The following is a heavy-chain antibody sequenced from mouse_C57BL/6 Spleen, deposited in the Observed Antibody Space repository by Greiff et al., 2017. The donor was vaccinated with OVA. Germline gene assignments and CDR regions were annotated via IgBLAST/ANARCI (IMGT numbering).Heavy chain of an antibody. CDR2: IYPRDGST. CDR1: GYTFTDHT. D-gene: IGHD1-1*01. Sequence: VQLVESDAELVKPGASVKISCKVSGYTFTDHTIHWMKQRPEQGLEWIGYIYPRDGSTKYNEKFKGKATLTADKSSSTAYMQLNSLTSEDSAVYFCARGDYGSREYFDYWGQGTTLTVSS. V-gene: IGHV1-78*01. J-gene: IGHJ2*01. CDR3: ARGDYGSREYFDY.